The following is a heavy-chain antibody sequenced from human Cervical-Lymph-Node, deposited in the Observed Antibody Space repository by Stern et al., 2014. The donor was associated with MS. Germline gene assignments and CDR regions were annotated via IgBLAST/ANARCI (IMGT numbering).Heavy chain of an antibody. J-gene: IGHJ4*02. D-gene: IGHD6-19*01. CDR3: ARDGPRGQQWLVQRKAFDY. CDR2: IWYDGSNK. V-gene: IGHV3-33*01. CDR1: GFTFSSYG. Sequence: QVQLVQSGGGVVQPGRSLRLSCAASGFTFSSYGMHWVRQAPGKGLEWVAVIWYDGSNKYYADSVKGRFTISRDNSKNTLYLQMNSLRAEDTAVYYCARDGPRGQQWLVQRKAFDYWGQGTLVTVSS.